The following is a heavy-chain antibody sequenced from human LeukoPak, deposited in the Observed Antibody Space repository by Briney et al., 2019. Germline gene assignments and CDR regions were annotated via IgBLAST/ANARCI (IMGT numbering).Heavy chain of an antibody. CDR2: IYNSGTT. D-gene: IGHD3-10*01. Sequence: SETLSLTCTVSGDSISSTSYYWDWIRQPPGKGLVWIVSIYNSGTTYYNPSLKGRVTISVDTPKNQFSLKVSSVTAADTAVYYCASRVYGLGSFNYWGQGTLVTVSS. CDR3: ASRVYGLGSFNY. V-gene: IGHV4-39*01. CDR1: GDSISSTSYY. J-gene: IGHJ4*01.